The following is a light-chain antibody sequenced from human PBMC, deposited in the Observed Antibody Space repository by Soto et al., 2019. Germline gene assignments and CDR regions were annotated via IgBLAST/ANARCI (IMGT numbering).Light chain of an antibody. CDR1: QSISTY. CDR3: QQSYSTPLT. V-gene: IGKV1-39*01. Sequence: DIQMTQSPSSLSASVGDRVTITCRASQSISTYLNWYQQKPGNAPKVLIFAASSLLSGVPSRFSGSGSGTDFTLTISSLQPEDFATYYCQQSYSTPLTFGGGTKVEIK. J-gene: IGKJ4*01. CDR2: AAS.